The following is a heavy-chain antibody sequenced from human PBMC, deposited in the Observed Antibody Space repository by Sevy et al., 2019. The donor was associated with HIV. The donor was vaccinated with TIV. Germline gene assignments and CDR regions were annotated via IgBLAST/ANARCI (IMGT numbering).Heavy chain of an antibody. J-gene: IGHJ6*03. D-gene: IGHD3-10*01. CDR2: IGKEGSNK. V-gene: IGHV3-30*02. CDR3: AILAEGITMVRGNYYMDV. CDR1: GFTFSSYG. Sequence: GGSLRLSCAASGFTFSSYGMHWVRQAPGKGLEWVAFIGKEGSNKYYADSLKGRFTISRDNSKNTLYLQMNSLRAEDTAVYYCAILAEGITMVRGNYYMDVWGKGTTVTVSS.